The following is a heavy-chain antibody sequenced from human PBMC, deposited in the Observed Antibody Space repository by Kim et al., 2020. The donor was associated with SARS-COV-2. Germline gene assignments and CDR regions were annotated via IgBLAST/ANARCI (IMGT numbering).Heavy chain of an antibody. V-gene: IGHV1-69*06. CDR1: GGTFSSYA. Sequence: SVKVSCKASGGTFSSYAISWVRQAPGQGLEWMGGIIPIFGTANYAQKFQGRVTITADKSTSTAYMELSSLRSEDTAVYYCARRAAAGTLSGYYYYGMDVWGQGTTVTVSS. J-gene: IGHJ6*02. CDR2: IIPIFGTA. CDR3: ARRAAAGTLSGYYYYGMDV. D-gene: IGHD6-13*01.